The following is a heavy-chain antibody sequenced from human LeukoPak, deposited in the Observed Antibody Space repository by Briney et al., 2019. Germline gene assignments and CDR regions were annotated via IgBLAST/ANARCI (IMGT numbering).Heavy chain of an antibody. V-gene: IGHV3-23*01. D-gene: IGHD3-10*01. J-gene: IGHJ4*02. CDR2: ISGSGGST. Sequence: PGGSLRLSCAASGFTFSSYAMSWVRQAPGKGLEWVSAISGSGGSTYYADSVKGRFTISRDNSKNTLYLQMNSLRAEDTAVYYCAKDGYCYYGSGSHAYDYWGQGTLVTVSS. CDR1: GFTFSSYA. CDR3: AKDGYCYYGSGSHAYDY.